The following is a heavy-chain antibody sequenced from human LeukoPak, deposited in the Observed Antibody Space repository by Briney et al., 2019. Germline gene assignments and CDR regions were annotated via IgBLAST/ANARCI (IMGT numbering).Heavy chain of an antibody. CDR2: IYTSGST. D-gene: IGHD2/OR15-2a*01. CDR3: ARKNDFDI. J-gene: IGHJ3*02. V-gene: IGHV4-4*07. Sequence: SETLSLTCSVSDGSMKSYHWSWIRQPAGKGLEWIGRIYTSGSTDYNPSLMSRVTISVDMSKSQFSLRLTSVTAADTAVYYCARKNDFDIWGQGTLVTVSS. CDR1: DGSMKSYH.